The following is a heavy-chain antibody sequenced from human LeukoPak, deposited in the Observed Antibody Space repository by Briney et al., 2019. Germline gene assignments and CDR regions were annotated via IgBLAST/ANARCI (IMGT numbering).Heavy chain of an antibody. D-gene: IGHD3-10*01. J-gene: IGHJ4*02. CDR3: ARESGIVPFDY. CDR1: GFTFSSYA. CDR2: ISSNGGST. Sequence: GGSLRLSCAASGFTFSSYAMHWVRQAPGKGLEYVSAISSNGGSTYYANSVKGRFNISRDNSKNTLYLQMGSLRAEDMAVYYCARESGIVPFDYWGQGTLVTVSS. V-gene: IGHV3-64*01.